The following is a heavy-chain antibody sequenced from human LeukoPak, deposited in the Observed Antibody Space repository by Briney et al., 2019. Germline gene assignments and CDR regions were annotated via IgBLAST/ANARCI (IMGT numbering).Heavy chain of an antibody. CDR1: GFTFSDYY. CDR2: ISSSSSYT. CDR3: ARALYYDSSGPGY. D-gene: IGHD3-22*01. V-gene: IGHV3-11*05. J-gene: IGHJ4*02. Sequence: PGGSLRLSCAASGFTFSDYYMSWIRRAPGKGLEWVSYISSSSSYTNYADSVKGGFTISRDNAKNSLYLQMNSLRAEDTVVYYCARALYYDSSGPGYWGQGTLVTVSS.